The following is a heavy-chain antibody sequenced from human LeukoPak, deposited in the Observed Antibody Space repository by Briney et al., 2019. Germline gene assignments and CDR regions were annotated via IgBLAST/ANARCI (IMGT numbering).Heavy chain of an antibody. V-gene: IGHV1-18*01. Sequence: ASVKVSCKASGYTFTSYGISWVRQAPGQGLEWMGWISAYDGNTNYAQNLQGRVTMTTDTSTATAYMELRSLRSDDTAVYFCARDSCSGGSCYVDYWGQGTLVTVSS. CDR3: ARDSCSGGSCYVDY. CDR2: ISAYDGNT. J-gene: IGHJ4*02. CDR1: GYTFTSYG. D-gene: IGHD2-15*01.